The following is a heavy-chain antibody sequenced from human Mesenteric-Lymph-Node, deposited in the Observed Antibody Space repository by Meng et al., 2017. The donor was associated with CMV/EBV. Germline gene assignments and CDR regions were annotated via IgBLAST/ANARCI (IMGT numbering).Heavy chain of an antibody. CDR2: ISTTSSYI. Sequence: GESLKISCAASGFTFSSYSMNWVRQAPGKGLEWVSSISTTSSYIFYADSVKGRFTISRDNAKNSLYLQMNSLRAEDTAVYYCARHTSTYDILTGPRWGQGTLVTVSS. V-gene: IGHV3-21*01. D-gene: IGHD3-9*01. CDR1: GFTFSSYS. J-gene: IGHJ4*02. CDR3: ARHTSTYDILTGPR.